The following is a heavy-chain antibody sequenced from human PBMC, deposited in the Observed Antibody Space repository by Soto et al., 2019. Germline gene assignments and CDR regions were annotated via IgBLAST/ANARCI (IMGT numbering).Heavy chain of an antibody. Sequence: DVQLLESGGGLVQPGESLRLSCAVSGFSFSNFAMSWVRQAPGKGLEWVSGIGAGGDITFYADSVKGRFGISRDNSKNTVYLQVNSLRAEDTAVNFCAKDDFTDRGEDYFDHWGPGTLVTVSS. V-gene: IGHV3-23*01. D-gene: IGHD2-21*01. CDR1: GFSFSNFA. CDR3: AKDDFTDRGEDYFDH. J-gene: IGHJ4*02. CDR2: IGAGGDIT.